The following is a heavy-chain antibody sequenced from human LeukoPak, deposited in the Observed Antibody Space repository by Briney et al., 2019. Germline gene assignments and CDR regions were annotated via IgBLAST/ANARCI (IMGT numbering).Heavy chain of an antibody. D-gene: IGHD2-15*01. CDR2: ISSNGGST. V-gene: IGHV3-64*01. J-gene: IGHJ6*03. CDR3: AKEGYCSGGSCYSYYYYYYMDV. CDR1: GFIFSSYA. Sequence: GGSLRLSCAASGFIFSSYAMHWVRQAPGKGLEYVSAISSNGGSTYYANSVKGRFTISRDNSKNTLYLQMNSLRAEDTAVYYCAKEGYCSGGSCYSYYYYYYMDVWGKGTTVTISS.